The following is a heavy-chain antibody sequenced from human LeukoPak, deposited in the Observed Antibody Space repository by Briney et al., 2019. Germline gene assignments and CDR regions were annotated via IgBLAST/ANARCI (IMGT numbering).Heavy chain of an antibody. CDR1: GFTFSTYS. CDR3: AGRGCTDGVCHFDY. Sequence: GSLRLSCAAPGFTFSTYSMNWVRQAPGKGLEWVSSISSSSSYTYYSDSVKGRFTISRDNAKNSLYLQMNSLRAEDTAVYYCAGRGCTDGVCHFDYWGQGTLVTVSS. CDR2: ISSSSSYT. D-gene: IGHD2-8*01. V-gene: IGHV3-21*01. J-gene: IGHJ4*02.